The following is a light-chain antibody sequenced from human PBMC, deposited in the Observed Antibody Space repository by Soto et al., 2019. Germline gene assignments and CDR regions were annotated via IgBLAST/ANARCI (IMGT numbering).Light chain of an antibody. J-gene: IGKJ1*01. V-gene: IGKV2-28*01. CDR2: LGS. Sequence: DIVMTQSPLSLPVTPGEPASISCRSSQSLLHSNGYNYLDLYLQKTGQSPQLLIYLGSNRASGVPGSDSGGGSGTDFTLQISRVEPEDVGVYYCMQGLQTWPFGRGTNVEI. CDR3: MQGLQTWP. CDR1: QSLLHSNGYNY.